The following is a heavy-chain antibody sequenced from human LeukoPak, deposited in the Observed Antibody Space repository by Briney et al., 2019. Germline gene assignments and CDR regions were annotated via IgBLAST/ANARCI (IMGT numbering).Heavy chain of an antibody. CDR2: IYCSGSP. CDR3: ARLVTSAQYWIDP. V-gene: IGHV4-31*03. D-gene: IGHD1-26*01. J-gene: IGHJ5*02. Sequence: SETLSLTCTVSGGSLSRGGNDWTWLRQHPGKGLEWIGNIYCSGSPYYHPSVQSRVSISVDKSQNQFSLKLTCVTAADTAVYYCARLVTSAQYWIDPWGPGPLVVVSS. CDR1: GGSLSRGGND.